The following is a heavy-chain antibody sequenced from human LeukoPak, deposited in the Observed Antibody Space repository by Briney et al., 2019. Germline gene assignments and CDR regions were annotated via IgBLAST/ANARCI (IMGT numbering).Heavy chain of an antibody. CDR2: IWYDGSSK. Sequence: GGSLRLSCAASGFTFSSYGMHWVRQAPGKGLEWVAVIWYDGSSKYYADSVKGRFTISRDNSKNTLFLEMNSLRAEDTAVYYCAKALTSGWYLDAFNIWGQGTMVTVSS. CDR1: GFTFSSYG. D-gene: IGHD6-19*01. V-gene: IGHV3-30*02. CDR3: AKALTSGWYLDAFNI. J-gene: IGHJ3*02.